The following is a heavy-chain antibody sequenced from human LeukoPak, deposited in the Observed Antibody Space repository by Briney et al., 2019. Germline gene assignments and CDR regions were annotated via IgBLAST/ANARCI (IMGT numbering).Heavy chain of an antibody. V-gene: IGHV4-34*01. CDR3: ARDVGAEERAFDI. Sequence: TSETLSLTCAVYGGSFSGYYWSWPRQPPGKGLEWIGEINHSGSTNYNPSLKSRVTISVDTSKNQFSLKLSSVTAADTAVYYCARDVGAEERAFDIWGQGTMVTVSS. CDR1: GGSFSGYY. J-gene: IGHJ3*02. CDR2: INHSGST. D-gene: IGHD3-16*01.